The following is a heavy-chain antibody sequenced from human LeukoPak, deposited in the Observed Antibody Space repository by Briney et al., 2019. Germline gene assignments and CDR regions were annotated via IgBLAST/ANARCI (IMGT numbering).Heavy chain of an antibody. Sequence: SETLSLTCTVSGGSINDYYWNWLRQPPGKGLEWIGFIYYRGTTNNNPSLKGRLTTSIDTSKKQFSLNLSSVTAADTAVYYCAGVFSGRRPFELWGQGTLVTVSS. D-gene: IGHD3-10*01. J-gene: IGHJ4*02. V-gene: IGHV4-59*03. CDR3: AGVFSGRRPFEL. CDR1: GGSINDYY. CDR2: IYYRGTT.